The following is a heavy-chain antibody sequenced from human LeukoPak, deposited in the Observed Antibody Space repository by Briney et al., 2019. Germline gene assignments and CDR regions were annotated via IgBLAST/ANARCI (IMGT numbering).Heavy chain of an antibody. Sequence: GESLKISCKGSGYSFTSYWIGWVRQMPGKGLEWMGIIYPGDSETRYSPSFQGQVTISADKSISTALLQWSSLKASDTAMYYCARQPASGPIYYYYYYMDVWGKGTTVTVSS. CDR3: ARQPASGPIYYYYYYMDV. J-gene: IGHJ6*03. CDR2: IYPGDSET. CDR1: GYSFTSYW. D-gene: IGHD1-14*01. V-gene: IGHV5-51*01.